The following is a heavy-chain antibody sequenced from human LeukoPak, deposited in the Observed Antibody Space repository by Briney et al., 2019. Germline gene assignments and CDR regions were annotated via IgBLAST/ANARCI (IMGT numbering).Heavy chain of an antibody. D-gene: IGHD4-23*01. CDR3: ARSPPTVVTLYYFDY. J-gene: IGHJ4*02. CDR2: IKQDGSEK. Sequence: GGSLRLSCAASGFTFSSYWMSWVRQVPGKGLEWVANIKQDGSEKYYVDSVKGRFTISRDNAKNSLYLQMNSLRAEDTAVYYCARSPPTVVTLYYFDYWGQGTLVTVSS. V-gene: IGHV3-7*01. CDR1: GFTFSSYW.